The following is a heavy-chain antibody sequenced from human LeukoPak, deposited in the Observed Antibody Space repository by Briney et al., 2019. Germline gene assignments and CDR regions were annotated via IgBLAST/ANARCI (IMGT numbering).Heavy chain of an antibody. CDR2: IYFSGST. CDR1: GGSISSYY. V-gene: IGHV4-59*01. Sequence: SETLSLTCTVSGGSISSYYWSWIRQPPGKGLEWIGYIYFSGSTNYNPSLKSRVTISVDTSKNQFSLKLSSVTAADTAVYYCARSRNAFDIWGQGTMVTVSS. J-gene: IGHJ3*02. CDR3: ARSRNAFDI.